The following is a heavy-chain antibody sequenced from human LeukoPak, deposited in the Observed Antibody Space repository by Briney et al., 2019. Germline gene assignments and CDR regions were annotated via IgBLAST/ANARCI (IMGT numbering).Heavy chain of an antibody. CDR3: TTLLPTAASFDH. CDR2: IRSRANSYAT. D-gene: IGHD2-2*01. Sequence: GGSLRLSCAASGFTFCDSAIHWVRQPSGKGLEWIGHIRSRANSYATEYVASVKGRLTISRDDSKNTAYLQINSLKTEDTAVYYCTTLLPTAASFDHWGQGTLVTVSS. V-gene: IGHV3-73*01. J-gene: IGHJ4*02. CDR1: GFTFCDSA.